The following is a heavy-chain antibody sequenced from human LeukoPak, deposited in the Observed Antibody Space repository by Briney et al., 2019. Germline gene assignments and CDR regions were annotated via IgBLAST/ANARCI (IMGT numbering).Heavy chain of an antibody. CDR3: ARSELLWFGEIGFDP. D-gene: IGHD3-10*01. Sequence: SETLSLTCTVSGGSISSYYWSWVRQPAGKGLEWIGRIYTSGSTNYNPSLKSRVTMSVDTSKNQFSLKLSSVTAADTAVYYCARSELLWFGEIGFDPWGQGTLVTVSS. J-gene: IGHJ5*02. CDR1: GGSISSYY. V-gene: IGHV4-4*07. CDR2: IYTSGST.